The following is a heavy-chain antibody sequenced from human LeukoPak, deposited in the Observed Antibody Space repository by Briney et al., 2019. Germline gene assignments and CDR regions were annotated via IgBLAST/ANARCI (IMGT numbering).Heavy chain of an antibody. CDR3: ARASSGWYSVGLDY. Sequence: SETLSLTCTVSDDSMSSYYWNWIRQPPGKGLEWIGYVYYSGSTNYNPSLKSRVTISVDTSKNQFSLKLSSVTAADTAVYYCARASSGWYSVGLDYWGQGTLVTVSS. V-gene: IGHV4-59*12. J-gene: IGHJ4*02. CDR2: VYYSGST. D-gene: IGHD6-19*01. CDR1: DDSMSSYY.